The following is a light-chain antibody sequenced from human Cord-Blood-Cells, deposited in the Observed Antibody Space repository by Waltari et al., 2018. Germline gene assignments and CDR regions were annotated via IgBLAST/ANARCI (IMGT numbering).Light chain of an antibody. CDR2: KAS. CDR3: QHYNSYS. V-gene: IGKV1-5*03. J-gene: IGKJ3*01. CDR1: QSISSW. Sequence: DIQMTQSPSTLSASVGDRVTITCRASQSISSWLAWYQQKPGKAPKLLIYKASSLESGVPSRVSGSGSGTEFTLTISSLQPDDFATYYCQHYNSYSFGPGTKVDIK.